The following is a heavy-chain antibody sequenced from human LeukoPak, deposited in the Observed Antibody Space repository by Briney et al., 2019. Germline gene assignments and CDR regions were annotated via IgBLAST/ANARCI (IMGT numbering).Heavy chain of an antibody. CDR2: ISSSSRYI. D-gene: IGHD3-3*01. J-gene: IGHJ4*02. V-gene: IGHV3-21*01. CDR1: GFTFSSYS. Sequence: GGSLRLSCAASGFTFSSYSMNWVRQAPGKGLEWVSSISSSSRYIYYADSVKGRFTISRDNAKNSLYLQMNSLRAEDTAVYYCARDADPYYDFWSGYPEDYWGQGTLVTVSS. CDR3: ARDADPYYDFWSGYPEDY.